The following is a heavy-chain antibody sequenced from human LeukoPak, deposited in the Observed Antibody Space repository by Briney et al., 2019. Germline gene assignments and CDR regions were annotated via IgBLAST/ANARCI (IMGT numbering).Heavy chain of an antibody. CDR1: GFTFSGYA. Sequence: GGSLRLSCAASGFTFSGYAMHWVRQAPGKGLEWVAVISYDGSNKYYADSVKGRFTVSRDNSKNTLYLQMNSLRAEDTAVYYCARAGLRNTKVRGDYFDYLGQGTLVTVSS. V-gene: IGHV3-30*01. CDR2: ISYDGSNK. J-gene: IGHJ4*02. CDR3: ARAGLRNTKVRGDYFDY. D-gene: IGHD3-10*01.